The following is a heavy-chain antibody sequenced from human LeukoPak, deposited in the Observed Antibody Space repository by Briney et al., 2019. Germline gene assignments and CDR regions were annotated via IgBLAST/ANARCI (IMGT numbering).Heavy chain of an antibody. CDR2: ISYDGSNK. D-gene: IGHD3-10*01. Sequence: GGSLRLSCAASGFTFSSYAMHWVRQAPGKGLEWVAVISYDGSNKYYADSVKGRFTLSRDNSKNTLYLQMNSLRAEDTAVYYCARDYMVRGVIGYYFDYWGQGTLVTVSS. J-gene: IGHJ4*02. V-gene: IGHV3-30*04. CDR1: GFTFSSYA. CDR3: ARDYMVRGVIGYYFDY.